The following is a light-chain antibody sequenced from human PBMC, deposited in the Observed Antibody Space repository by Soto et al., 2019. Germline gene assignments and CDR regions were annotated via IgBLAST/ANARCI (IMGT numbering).Light chain of an antibody. V-gene: IGKV3-20*01. Sequence: IVLTQSPGTLSLTPGERATLSCRASQSVSSSYLAWYQQKPGQAPRLLIYRASSRATGIPDRFSGSGSGTDFTLTISRLEPEYSAVYYCQQYGSPPPFTFGPGTRVDIK. CDR3: QQYGSPPPFT. CDR1: QSVSSSY. CDR2: RAS. J-gene: IGKJ3*01.